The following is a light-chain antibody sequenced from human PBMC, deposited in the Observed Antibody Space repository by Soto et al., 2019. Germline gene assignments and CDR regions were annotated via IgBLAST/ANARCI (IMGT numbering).Light chain of an antibody. J-gene: IGKJ1*01. Sequence: EVVLTQSPANLSLSPGERATLSCRASENVRTFVDWYQQKPGQAPRLLIYGASNRATGIPARFSGSGSGTDFTLPISNLEPEDFAVYYCQQHSHWPPWTFGQGTRVEIQ. CDR2: GAS. V-gene: IGKV3-11*01. CDR3: QQHSHWPPWT. CDR1: ENVRTF.